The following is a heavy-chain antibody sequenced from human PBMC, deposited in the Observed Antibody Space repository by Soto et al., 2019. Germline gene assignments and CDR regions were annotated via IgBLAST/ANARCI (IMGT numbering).Heavy chain of an antibody. CDR1: GYTCASYW. D-gene: IGHD6-19*01. CDR3: ARPTGYSIGKTFDY. Sequence: PGESLKISWKGSGYTCASYWIGCVRQMPGKGLEWMGIIYPGDSDTRYSPSFQGQVTISADKSISTAYLQWSSLRASDTAMYYCARPTGYSIGKTFDYWGQGTLVTVSS. V-gene: IGHV5-51*01. CDR2: IYPGDSDT. J-gene: IGHJ4*02.